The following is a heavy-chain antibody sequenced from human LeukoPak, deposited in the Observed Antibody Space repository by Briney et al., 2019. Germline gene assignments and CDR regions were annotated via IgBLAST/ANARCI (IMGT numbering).Heavy chain of an antibody. CDR1: GGSISSYY. V-gene: IGHV4-59*01. CDR2: IYYSGST. D-gene: IGHD3-9*01. CDR3: ANLRYFDWLEDNWFDP. Sequence: SETLSLTCTVSGGSISSYYWSWIRQPPGKGLEWIGYIYYSGSTNYNPSLKSRVTISVDTSKNQFSLKLSSVTAADTAVYYCANLRYFDWLEDNWFDPCGQGTLVTVSS. J-gene: IGHJ5*02.